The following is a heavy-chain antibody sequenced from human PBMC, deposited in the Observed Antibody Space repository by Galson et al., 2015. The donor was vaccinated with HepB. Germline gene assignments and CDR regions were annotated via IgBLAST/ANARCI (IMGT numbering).Heavy chain of an antibody. D-gene: IGHD2-21*02. CDR1: GFTFSSYW. Sequence: SLRLSCAASGFTFSSYWMGWVRQAPGKGLEWVANIKQGGSEKYYVDSVKGRFTISRDNAKNSLYLQMNSLRAEDTAVYYCAREGNCAGGCFHFDSWGQGSLITVPS. CDR2: IKQGGSEK. J-gene: IGHJ4*02. V-gene: IGHV3-7*01. CDR3: AREGNCAGGCFHFDS.